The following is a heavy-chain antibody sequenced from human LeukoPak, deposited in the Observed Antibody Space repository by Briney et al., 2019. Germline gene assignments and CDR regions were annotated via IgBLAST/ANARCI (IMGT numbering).Heavy chain of an antibody. CDR3: ARPSYYYGSGSKRNLGFDP. CDR1: GGSFSGYY. D-gene: IGHD3-10*01. Sequence: PETLSLTCAVYGGSFSGYYWSWIRQPPGKGLEWNGEINQSGSTNYNTSPKSRVTISVDTSKNQFSLQLRSVTAADPAVYYCARPSYYYGSGSKRNLGFDPWGQGTLVSVCS. CDR2: INQSGST. V-gene: IGHV4-34*01. J-gene: IGHJ5*02.